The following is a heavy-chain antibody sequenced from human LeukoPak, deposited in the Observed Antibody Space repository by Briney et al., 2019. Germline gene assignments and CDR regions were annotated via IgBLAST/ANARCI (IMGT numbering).Heavy chain of an antibody. CDR3: ARSPIGLGFFDS. CDR1: GYTFTGYY. Sequence: ASVKVSCKASGYTFTGYYIQWVRQAPGQGLEWMGWITSSSGDTDYARKFQGRVTMTRDTSISTAYMELNGLKSDDTAVYYCARSPIGLGFFDSWGQGTLVTVA. V-gene: IGHV1-2*07. D-gene: IGHD7-27*01. J-gene: IGHJ4*02. CDR2: ITSSSGDT.